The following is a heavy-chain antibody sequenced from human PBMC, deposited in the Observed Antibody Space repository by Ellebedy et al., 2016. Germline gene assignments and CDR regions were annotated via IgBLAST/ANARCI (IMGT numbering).Heavy chain of an antibody. V-gene: IGHV4-59*01. CDR3: VGGSGWLTDS. D-gene: IGHD5-12*01. CDR2: FHYSGSP. Sequence: SETLSLXXTVSGASISDSYWYWMRQPPGKGLEWMGYFHYSGSPYYNPSFKSRATISADTSKNQFSLTLSSVTAADTAMYYCVGGSGWLTDSWGQGTLVTVSS. J-gene: IGHJ4*02. CDR1: GASISDSY.